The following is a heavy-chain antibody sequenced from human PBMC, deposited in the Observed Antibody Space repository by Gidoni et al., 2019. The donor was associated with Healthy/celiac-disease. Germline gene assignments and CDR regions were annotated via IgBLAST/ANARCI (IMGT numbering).Heavy chain of an antibody. Sequence: EVQLVESGGGLVQPGRSLRLSCAASGFTFDDYAMHWVRQAPGKGLEWVSGISWNSGSIGYADSVKGRFTISRDNAKNSLYLQMNSLRAEDTALYYCAKVYGSGSYRYFDYWGQGTLVTVSS. CDR1: GFTFDDYA. J-gene: IGHJ4*02. D-gene: IGHD3-10*01. CDR3: AKVYGSGSYRYFDY. V-gene: IGHV3-9*01. CDR2: ISWNSGSI.